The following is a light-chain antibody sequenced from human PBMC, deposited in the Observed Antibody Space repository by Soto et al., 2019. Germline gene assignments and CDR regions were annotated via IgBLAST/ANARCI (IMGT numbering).Light chain of an antibody. V-gene: IGKV1-39*01. CDR1: QSVTNY. CDR3: QQSYSTPYT. J-gene: IGKJ2*01. Sequence: DIQMTQSPSSLSASVGDRVTITCRASQSVTNYLNWYQQKPWKAPKLLIYATSSLQSGVPSRFGGSVSGTEFTLTISSLQPEDFATYYCQQSYSTPYTFGQGTKVAI. CDR2: ATS.